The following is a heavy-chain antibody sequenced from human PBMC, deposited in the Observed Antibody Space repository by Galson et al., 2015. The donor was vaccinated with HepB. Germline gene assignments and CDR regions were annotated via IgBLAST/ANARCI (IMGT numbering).Heavy chain of an antibody. V-gene: IGHV2-5*02. CDR1: GFSLSTNEVG. Sequence: PALVKPTQTLTLTCTFSGFSLSTNEVGVGWIRQPPGEALEWLGFIYWDDDKRYSPSMKSRVSITKDTSKNQVVLIMTNMDPVDTATYYCAHSVRGPLDYWGQGTVVTVSS. J-gene: IGHJ4*02. CDR2: IYWDDDK. CDR3: AHSVRGPLDY. D-gene: IGHD3/OR15-3a*01.